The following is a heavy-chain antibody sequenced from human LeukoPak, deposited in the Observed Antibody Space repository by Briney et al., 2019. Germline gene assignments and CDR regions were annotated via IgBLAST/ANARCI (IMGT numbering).Heavy chain of an antibody. CDR2: IYSGGST. D-gene: IGHD1-7*01. CDR1: GFTVSSNY. V-gene: IGHV3-66*01. Sequence: PGGSLRLSCAASGFTVSSNYMSWVRQAPGKGLEWVSVIYSGGSTYYADSVKGRFTISRDNSKNTLYLQMNSLRAEDTAVYYCARDKETGTYDYWGQGTLVTVSS. CDR3: ARDKETGTYDY. J-gene: IGHJ4*02.